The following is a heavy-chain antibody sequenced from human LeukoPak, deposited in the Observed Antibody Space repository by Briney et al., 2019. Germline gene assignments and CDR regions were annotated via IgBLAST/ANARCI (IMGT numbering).Heavy chain of an antibody. CDR3: ARTPSSGWLYYFDY. CDR1: GVSISSGGYY. Sequence: SRTLSLTCTVSGVSISSGGYYWSWIRQHPGKGLEWIGYIYYSGSTYYNPSLKSRVTISVDTSKNQFSLKLSSVTAADTAVYYCARTPSSGWLYYFDYWGQGTLVTVSS. D-gene: IGHD6-19*01. CDR2: IYYSGST. V-gene: IGHV4-31*03. J-gene: IGHJ4*02.